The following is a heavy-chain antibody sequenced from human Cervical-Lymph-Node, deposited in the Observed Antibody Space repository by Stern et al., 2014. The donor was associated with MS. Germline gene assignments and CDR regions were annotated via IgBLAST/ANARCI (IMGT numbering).Heavy chain of an antibody. CDR2: IYSSGST. Sequence: MQLVESGPGLLKPSETLSLTCTVSGDSIRTYFWTWIRQSPGKTLEWIGYIYSSGSTDYNPSLTSRVTMSLDTANKPFSLKMSSVTAADTAVYFCARKADWGDYFDYWGQGTLVTVSS. D-gene: IGHD7-27*01. CDR1: GDSIRTYF. CDR3: ARKADWGDYFDY. J-gene: IGHJ4*02. V-gene: IGHV4-4*08.